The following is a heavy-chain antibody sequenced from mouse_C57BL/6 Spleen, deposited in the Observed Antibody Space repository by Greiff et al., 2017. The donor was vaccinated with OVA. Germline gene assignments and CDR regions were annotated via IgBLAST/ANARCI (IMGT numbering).Heavy chain of an antibody. CDR2: IDPSDSET. V-gene: IGHV1-52*01. J-gene: IGHJ1*03. CDR3: ARPSYYYGSWGV. Sequence: VQRVESGAELVRPGSSVKLSCKASGYTFTSYWMHWVKQRPIQGLEWIGNIDPSDSETPYNQKFKDKATLTVDKSSSTAYMQLSSLTSEDSAVYYCARPSYYYGSWGVWGTGTTVTVSS. CDR1: GYTFTSYW. D-gene: IGHD1-1*01.